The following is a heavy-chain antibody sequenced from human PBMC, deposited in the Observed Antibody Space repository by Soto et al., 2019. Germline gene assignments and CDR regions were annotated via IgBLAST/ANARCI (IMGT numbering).Heavy chain of an antibody. D-gene: IGHD6-19*01. Sequence: XGSLRLSFTASGFIFSNYDMSWIRQAPGKGLEWVSSISSRDLSIYYADSVKGRFTIFRDNAKNSLFLHMSDLRAADTAVYYCARVSATGWQVNGREYFDNWGLGTLVTVSS. CDR1: GFIFSNYD. CDR3: ARVSATGWQVNGREYFDN. V-gene: IGHV3-11*01. CDR2: ISSRDLSI. J-gene: IGHJ4*02.